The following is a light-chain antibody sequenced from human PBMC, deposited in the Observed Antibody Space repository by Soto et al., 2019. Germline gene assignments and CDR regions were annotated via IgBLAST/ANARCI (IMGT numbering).Light chain of an antibody. J-gene: IGKJ5*01. CDR1: QSVGSS. Sequence: EIVLTQSPGTLSLSPGERATLSCRASQSVGSSLSWYQQKPGQAPRLLFYGASIRATGIPDRFSGSGSETDFTLTISRLEPEDFALYYCQQYGSSAPITFGQGTRLEIK. CDR3: QQYGSSAPIT. V-gene: IGKV3-20*01. CDR2: GAS.